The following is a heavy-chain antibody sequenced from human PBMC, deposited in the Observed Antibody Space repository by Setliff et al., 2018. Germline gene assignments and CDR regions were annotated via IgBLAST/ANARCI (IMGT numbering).Heavy chain of an antibody. D-gene: IGHD6-19*01. V-gene: IGHV1-18*01. J-gene: IGHJ4*02. CDR1: GYTFTSYG. CDR3: TRIAVAGPLFY. Sequence: GASVKVSCKASGYTFTSYGFSWVRQAPGQGLEWMGWISVYNGKTKYAQKFQGRVTMTTDTSTRTAYLQMNSLKTEDTAVYYCTRIAVAGPLFYWGQGTLVTVSS. CDR2: ISVYNGKT.